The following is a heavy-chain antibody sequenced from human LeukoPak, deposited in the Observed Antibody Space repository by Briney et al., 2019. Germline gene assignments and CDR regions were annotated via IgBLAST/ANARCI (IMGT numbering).Heavy chain of an antibody. CDR3: ASLVEVASVITFGGVADY. D-gene: IGHD3-16*01. V-gene: IGHV4-39*01. J-gene: IGHJ4*02. CDR1: GGSMRSSSHF. Sequence: SETLSLTCTVSGGSMRSSSHFSGWIREPPGGQLEWIGNCYSGGNTYYYPSFRSRATMSVYTPKNQFSVRLNSVTAADTAVYYCASLVEVASVITFGGVADYWGQGILVIVSS. CDR2: CYSGGNT.